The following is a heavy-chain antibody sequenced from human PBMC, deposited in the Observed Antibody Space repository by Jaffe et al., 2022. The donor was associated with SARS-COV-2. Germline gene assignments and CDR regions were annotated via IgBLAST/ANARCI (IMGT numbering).Heavy chain of an antibody. CDR3: ARVIVVVVAAEGLGGNWFDP. CDR1: GGSFSGYY. CDR2: INHSGST. V-gene: IGHV4-34*01. D-gene: IGHD2-15*01. Sequence: QVQLQQWGAGLLKPSETLSLTCAVYGGSFSGYYWSWIRQPPGKGLEWIGEINHSGSTNYNPSLKSRVTISVDTSKNQFSLKLSSVTAADTAVYYCARVIVVVVAAEGLGGNWFDPWGQGTLVTVSS. J-gene: IGHJ5*02.